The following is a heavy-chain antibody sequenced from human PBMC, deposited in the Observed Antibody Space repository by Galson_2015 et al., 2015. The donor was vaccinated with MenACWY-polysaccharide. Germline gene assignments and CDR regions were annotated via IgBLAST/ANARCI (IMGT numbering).Heavy chain of an antibody. V-gene: IGHV3-23*01. CDR2: IADYGGST. D-gene: IGHD2-21*01. Sequence: SLRLSCAASGFTFNSHVMNWVRQAPGKGLEWVSGIADYGGSTYYADSVKGRFTISRDNSKNTLYLEMSSLRADDTAVYYCAKGRVRVRSACLGDCYSAYAFWRQRTLVTVSS. CDR3: AKGRVRVRSACLGDCYSAYAF. CDR1: GFTFNSHV. J-gene: IGHJ4*02.